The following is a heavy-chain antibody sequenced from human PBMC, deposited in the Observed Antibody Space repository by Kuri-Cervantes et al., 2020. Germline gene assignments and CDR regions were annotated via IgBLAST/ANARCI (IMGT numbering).Heavy chain of an antibody. CDR2: IGTAGDT. V-gene: IGHV3-13*01. CDR1: AFTFSSYA. CDR3: ARVSTNWNHPDY. D-gene: IGHD1-1*01. Sequence: GGSLRLSCAASAFTFSSYAMHWVRQATGKGLEWVSAIGTAGDTYYPGSVKGRFTISRENAKNSLYLQMNSLRAGDTAVYYCARVSTNWNHPDYWGQGTLVTVSS. J-gene: IGHJ4*02.